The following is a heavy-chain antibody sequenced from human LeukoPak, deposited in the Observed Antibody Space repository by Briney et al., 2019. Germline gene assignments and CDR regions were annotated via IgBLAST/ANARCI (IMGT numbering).Heavy chain of an antibody. J-gene: IGHJ4*02. D-gene: IGHD5-18*01. CDR2: IYYSGGT. Sequence: PSETLSLTCTVSGGSISSSSYYWGWIRQPPGKGLEWIGSIYYSGGTYYNPSLKSRVTISVDTSKNQFSLKLSSVTAADTAVYYCARPVSFSYGSYYFDYWGQGTLVTVSS. CDR1: GGSISSSSYY. V-gene: IGHV4-39*01. CDR3: ARPVSFSYGSYYFDY.